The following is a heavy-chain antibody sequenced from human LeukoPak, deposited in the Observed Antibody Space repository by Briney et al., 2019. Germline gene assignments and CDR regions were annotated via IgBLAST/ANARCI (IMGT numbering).Heavy chain of an antibody. J-gene: IGHJ4*02. CDR3: ARAHDSGYSGYHHFDY. Sequence: GESLKISCKGSGYSFTSYWIGWVRQMPGKGLEWMGIIYPGDSDTRYSPSFQGQVTISADKSISTAYLQWSSLKASDTAMYYCARAHDSGYSGYHHFDYWGQGTLVTVSS. V-gene: IGHV5-51*01. CDR1: GYSFTSYW. CDR2: IYPGDSDT. D-gene: IGHD5-12*01.